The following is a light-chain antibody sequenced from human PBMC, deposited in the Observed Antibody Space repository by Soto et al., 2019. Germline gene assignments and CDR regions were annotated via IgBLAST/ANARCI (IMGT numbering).Light chain of an antibody. Sequence: EIVMTQSPATLSASPGERATLSCRASQRVSSNFAWYQQKPGQAPRLLIYGASTRVTGIPARFSGSGSATEYPLTISGLQSEDFAVYYCQQYNNWPPYTFGQGTKLASK. J-gene: IGKJ2*01. V-gene: IGKV3-15*01. CDR3: QQYNNWPPYT. CDR1: QRVSSN. CDR2: GAS.